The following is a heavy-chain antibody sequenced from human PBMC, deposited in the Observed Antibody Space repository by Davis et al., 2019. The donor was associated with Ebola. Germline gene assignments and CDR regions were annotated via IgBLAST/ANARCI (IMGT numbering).Heavy chain of an antibody. CDR3: ASLAVRLLDY. V-gene: IGHV3-48*02. CDR2: ISSSSTI. CDR1: GFTFSSYS. Sequence: GESLKISCAASGFTFSSYSMNWVRQAPGKGLEWVSYISSSSTIYYADSVKGRFTISRDNAKNSLYLQMNSLRDEDTAVYYCASLAVRLLDYWGQGTLVTVSS. J-gene: IGHJ4*02. D-gene: IGHD5-12*01.